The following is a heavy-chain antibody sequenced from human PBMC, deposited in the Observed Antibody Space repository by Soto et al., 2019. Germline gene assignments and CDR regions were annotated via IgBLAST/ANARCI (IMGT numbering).Heavy chain of an antibody. J-gene: IGHJ5*02. V-gene: IGHV3-30*18. Sequence: GGSLRLSCAASGFTFSSYGMHWVRQAPGKGLEWVAVISYDGSNKYYADSVKGRFTISRDNSKNTLYLQMNSLRAEDTAVYYCAKDPRDYGDYEGWFDPWGQGTLVTVSS. CDR3: AKDPRDYGDYEGWFDP. CDR1: GFTFSSYG. D-gene: IGHD4-17*01. CDR2: ISYDGSNK.